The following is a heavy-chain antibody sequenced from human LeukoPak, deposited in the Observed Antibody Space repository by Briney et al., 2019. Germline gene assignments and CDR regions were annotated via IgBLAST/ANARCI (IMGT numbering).Heavy chain of an antibody. Sequence: SETLSLTCAVYGGSFSGYYWSWIRQPPGKGLEWIGEINHSGSTNYNPSLKSRVTISVDTSKNQFSLKLSSVTAADTAVYYCARAPTRVRGVIIGWFDPWGQGTLVTVSS. CDR2: INHSGST. J-gene: IGHJ5*02. CDR3: ARAPTRVRGVIIGWFDP. D-gene: IGHD3-10*01. CDR1: GGSFSGYY. V-gene: IGHV4-34*01.